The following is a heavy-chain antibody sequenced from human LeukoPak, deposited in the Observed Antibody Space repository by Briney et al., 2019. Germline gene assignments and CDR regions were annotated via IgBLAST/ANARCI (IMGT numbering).Heavy chain of an antibody. D-gene: IGHD5-18*01. Sequence: SETLSLTCTVSGGSISSTSYYWGWIRQPPGKGLEWIGSVFYSGSTYYNPSLKSRVTMSVDTSKNQFSLKLSSVTAADTAVYYCARQVTFGYAFAYYFDYWGQGSLVTVSS. CDR1: GGSISSTSYY. V-gene: IGHV4-39*01. CDR3: ARQVTFGYAFAYYFDY. J-gene: IGHJ4*02. CDR2: VFYSGST.